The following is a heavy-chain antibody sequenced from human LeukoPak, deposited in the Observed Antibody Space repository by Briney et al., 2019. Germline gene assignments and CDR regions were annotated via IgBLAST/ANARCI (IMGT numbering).Heavy chain of an antibody. CDR1: GLTVSNNY. J-gene: IGHJ5*02. CDR3: ARDKDA. Sequence: PGGSLRLSRVSSGLTVSNNYMSWVRQAPGKGLEWVSVIYSDGTTRNADSVKGRFTISRDNSKNTVYLQMDSLRAEDTAVYYCARDKDAWGQGTLVTVSS. CDR2: IYSDGTT. V-gene: IGHV3-66*01.